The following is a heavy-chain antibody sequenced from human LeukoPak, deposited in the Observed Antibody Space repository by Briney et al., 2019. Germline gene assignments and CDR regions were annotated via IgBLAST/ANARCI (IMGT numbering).Heavy chain of an antibody. J-gene: IGHJ4*02. CDR1: GFAVYSNY. CDR2: MYSGETT. Sequence: GGSLRLSCAASGFAVYSNYMSWVRQAPGKGLEWVSVMYSGETTYYADSVKGRFTISRDNVKNTLYLQMNSLRAEDTAVYYCARDLRQGGSYAFDYWGQGTLVTVSS. V-gene: IGHV3-66*01. CDR3: ARDLRQGGSYAFDY. D-gene: IGHD1-26*01.